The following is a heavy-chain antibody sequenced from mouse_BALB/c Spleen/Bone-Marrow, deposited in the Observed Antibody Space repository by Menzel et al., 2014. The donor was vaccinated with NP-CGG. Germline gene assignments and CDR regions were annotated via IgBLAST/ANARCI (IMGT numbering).Heavy chain of an antibody. V-gene: IGHV1-18*01. CDR1: GYSFTGYY. CDR3: ARDVMDY. Sequence: EVKLMESGPDLVKPGASVKISCKASGYSFTGYYMDWVKQSHGKSLEWIGRVNPNNGGTTYNEKFKGKAILTVDKSSNTAYMELRSLTSEDSAVDYCARDVMDYWGQGTSVTVSS. CDR2: VNPNNGGT. J-gene: IGHJ4*01.